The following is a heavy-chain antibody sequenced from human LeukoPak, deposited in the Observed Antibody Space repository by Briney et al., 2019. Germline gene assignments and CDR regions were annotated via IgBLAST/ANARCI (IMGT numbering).Heavy chain of an antibody. Sequence: GRSLRLSCAASGFTFSSYAMHWVRRAPGKGLEWVAVISYDGSNKYYADSVKGRFTISRDNSKSTLYLQTNSLRAEDTAVYYCASASPSGSYFDYWGQGTLVTVSS. CDR3: ASASPSGSYFDY. J-gene: IGHJ4*02. CDR2: ISYDGSNK. CDR1: GFTFSSYA. V-gene: IGHV3-30-3*01. D-gene: IGHD1-26*01.